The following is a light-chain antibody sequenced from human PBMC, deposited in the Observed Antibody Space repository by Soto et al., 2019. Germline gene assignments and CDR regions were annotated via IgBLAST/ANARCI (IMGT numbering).Light chain of an antibody. CDR2: KAS. CDR3: QQYDSYPLT. CDR1: QSISSW. Sequence: IQITQSPSTLSASVGDRVTITCRASQSISSWLAWYQHKPGKAPNLLIYKASSLESGVPSRFSGSGSGTEFTLTVSSLQPDDLATYYCQQYDSYPLTFGGGTKVDIK. V-gene: IGKV1-5*03. J-gene: IGKJ4*01.